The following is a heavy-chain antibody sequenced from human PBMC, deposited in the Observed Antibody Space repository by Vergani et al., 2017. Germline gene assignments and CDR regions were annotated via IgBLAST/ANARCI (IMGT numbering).Heavy chain of an antibody. CDR1: GYSFTNYW. Sequence: EVQLVQSGAEVKKPGESLSLFCKGSGYSFTNYWIRWVRQVPGKGLEWMGRIDPSDSYTHYSPSFQGHVTISADKSISTAYLQWSSLKASDTAMYYWAWRSSSSWSNWYFDLWGRGTLVSVSS. D-gene: IGHD6-13*01. CDR3: AWRSSSSWSNWYFDL. J-gene: IGHJ2*01. CDR2: IDPSDSYT. V-gene: IGHV5-10-1*03.